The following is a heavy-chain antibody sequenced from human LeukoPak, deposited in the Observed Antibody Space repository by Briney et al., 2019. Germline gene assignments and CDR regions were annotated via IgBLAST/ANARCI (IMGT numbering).Heavy chain of an antibody. Sequence: QTGGSLRLSCAASGFTFSSYWMHWVRQAPGKGLVWVSRQRSDGSSTSYADSVKGRFTISRDNAKNRLYLKMDSLRAEDTAVYSCASLPPDIVVVPAARLDYWGQGTLVTLSS. D-gene: IGHD2-2*01. CDR1: GFTFSSYW. CDR2: QRSDGSST. J-gene: IGHJ4*02. V-gene: IGHV3-74*01. CDR3: ASLPPDIVVVPAARLDY.